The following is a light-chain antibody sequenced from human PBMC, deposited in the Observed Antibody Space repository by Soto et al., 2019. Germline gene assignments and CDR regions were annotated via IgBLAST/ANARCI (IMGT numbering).Light chain of an antibody. CDR3: SSHTSGNTRV. Sequence: QSVLTQPASVSGSPGQSIAISCTGTNGDVGGYDYVSWYQQHPDKAPKLMIYEVTKRPSWVSNRFSGSKSGNTASLTISGLQPEDEADYYCSSHTSGNTRVFGSGTKVTVL. J-gene: IGLJ1*01. CDR1: NGDVGGYDY. CDR2: EVT. V-gene: IGLV2-14*01.